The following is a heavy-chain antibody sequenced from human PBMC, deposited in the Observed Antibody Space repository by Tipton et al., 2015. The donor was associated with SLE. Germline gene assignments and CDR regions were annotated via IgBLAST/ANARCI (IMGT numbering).Heavy chain of an antibody. Sequence: TLSLTCTVSGGSISSYYWNWIRQHPGKGLEWIGYIYYSGSTYYNPSLKSRVTISIDTSKNQFSLKLSSVTAADTAVYYCASLPQGYCSTINCSPRMDVWGKGTTVTVSS. CDR3: ASLPQGYCSTINCSPRMDV. D-gene: IGHD2-2*01. V-gene: IGHV4-31*03. CDR2: IYYSGST. CDR1: GGSISSYY. J-gene: IGHJ6*04.